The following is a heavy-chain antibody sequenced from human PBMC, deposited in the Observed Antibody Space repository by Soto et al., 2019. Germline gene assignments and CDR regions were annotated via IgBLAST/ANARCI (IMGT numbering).Heavy chain of an antibody. CDR1: GGTFSSYT. V-gene: IGHV1-69*02. J-gene: IGHJ4*02. CDR2: IIPILGIA. Sequence: QVQLVQSGAEVKKPGSSVTVSCKASGGTFSSYTISWVRQAPGQGLEWMGRIIPILGIANYAQKFQGRVTITADKSTSTAYMELSSLRSEDTAVYYCARGSVVTGISGYWGQGTLVTVSS. D-gene: IGHD2-21*02. CDR3: ARGSVVTGISGY.